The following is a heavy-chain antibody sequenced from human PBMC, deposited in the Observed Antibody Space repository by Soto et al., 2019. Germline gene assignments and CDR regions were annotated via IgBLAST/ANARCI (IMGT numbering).Heavy chain of an antibody. CDR3: SRSARTPVKVLYYYYGMEV. CDR1: VGSIISYY. J-gene: IGHJ6*02. Sequence: QVQLQESGPGLVKPSETLSLTCTVSVGSIISYYWSWIRQPPGKGLEWIGYIYYSGSTNYNPSLKSRVTISVGTSTDQSSLKLSSVTAADTAVYYCSRSARTPVKVLYYYYGMEVWGQGTTVTVSS. D-gene: IGHD4-17*01. CDR2: IYYSGST. V-gene: IGHV4-59*01.